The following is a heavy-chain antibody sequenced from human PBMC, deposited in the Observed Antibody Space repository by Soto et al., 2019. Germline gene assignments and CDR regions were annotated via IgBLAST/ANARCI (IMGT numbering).Heavy chain of an antibody. Sequence: EVQLVESGGGLVKPGGSLRLSCAASGFTFSSYSMNWVRQAPGKGLEWDSSISSSSSYIYYADSVKGRFTISRDNAKNSLYLQMNSLRAEDTAVYYCARDRIGITMIVVPRYFDLWGRGTLVTVSS. D-gene: IGHD3-22*01. J-gene: IGHJ2*01. V-gene: IGHV3-21*01. CDR1: GFTFSSYS. CDR2: ISSSSSYI. CDR3: ARDRIGITMIVVPRYFDL.